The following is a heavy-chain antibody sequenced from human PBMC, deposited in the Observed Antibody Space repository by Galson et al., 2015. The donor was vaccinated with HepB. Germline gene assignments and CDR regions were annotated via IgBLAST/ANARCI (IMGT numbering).Heavy chain of an antibody. CDR3: AKDRRFSNNAFDI. CDR2: ISGNGGST. V-gene: IGHV3-23*01. CDR1: GFTFSDYA. J-gene: IGHJ3*02. D-gene: IGHD3-16*01. Sequence: SLRLSCAASGFTFSDYAMAWVRQAPGKGLEWVSGISGNGGSTNYADSVKGHVTISRDNSQNTLFLQMNSLRAEDTAIYYCAKDRRFSNNAFDIWGQGTMVTVSS.